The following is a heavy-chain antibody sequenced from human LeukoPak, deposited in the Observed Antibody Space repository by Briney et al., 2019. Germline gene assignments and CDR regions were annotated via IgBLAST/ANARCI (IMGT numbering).Heavy chain of an antibody. V-gene: IGHV3-23*01. CDR3: VRDYDSSGFLAH. CDR1: GFTFTSHA. D-gene: IGHD3-22*01. Sequence: PGGSLRLACAASGFTFTSHAMTWVRQAPGKGLEWLSFVTPGGDIALYADSVKGRFTISRDNSRNTLYLQMNSLRAEDTAVYYCVRDYDSSGFLAHWGQGTLVTVSS. CDR2: VTPGGDIA. J-gene: IGHJ4*02.